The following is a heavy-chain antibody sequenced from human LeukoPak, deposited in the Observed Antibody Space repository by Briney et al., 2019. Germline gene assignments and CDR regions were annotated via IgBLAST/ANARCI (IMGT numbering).Heavy chain of an antibody. D-gene: IGHD3-16*01. J-gene: IGHJ4*02. V-gene: IGHV4-59*01. CDR2: IYYSGST. CDR1: GGSISSYY. CDR3: ARWTWGNFDY. Sequence: SETLSLTCTVSGGSISSYYWSWIRQPPGKGLEWIGYIYYSGSTNYNPSLKSRVTISVDTSKNQFSLKLSSVAAADTAVYYCARWTWGNFDYWGQGTLVTVSS.